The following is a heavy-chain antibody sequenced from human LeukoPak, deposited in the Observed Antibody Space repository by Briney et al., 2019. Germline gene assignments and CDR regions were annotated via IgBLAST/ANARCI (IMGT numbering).Heavy chain of an antibody. V-gene: IGHV1-8*03. CDR3: ARALRSGSYFRFVRQDYYYYGMDV. CDR2: MNPNSGNT. D-gene: IGHD3-10*01. CDR1: GYTFTSYD. Sequence: GASVKVSCKASGYTFTSYDINWVRQATGQGLEWMGWMNPNSGNTGYAQKFQGRVTITRNTSASTAYMELSSLRSEDTGVYYCARALRSGSYFRFVRQDYYYYGMDVWGQGTTVTVSS. J-gene: IGHJ6*02.